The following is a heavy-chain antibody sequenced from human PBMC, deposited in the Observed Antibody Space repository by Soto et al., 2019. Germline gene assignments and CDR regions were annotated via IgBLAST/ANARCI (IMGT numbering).Heavy chain of an antibody. CDR2: IFSNDEK. Sequence: QVTLKESGPVLVKPTETLTLTCTVSGFSLSNARMGVSWIRQPPGKALEWLAHIFSNDEKSYRTSLKSRLTTSNDTTKSRVVLTMNNTDPVDTATYYGARAHSSSWYGDWFDPWGQGTLVTVSS. J-gene: IGHJ5*02. CDR3: ARAHSSSWYGDWFDP. CDR1: GFSLSNARMG. D-gene: IGHD6-13*01. V-gene: IGHV2-26*01.